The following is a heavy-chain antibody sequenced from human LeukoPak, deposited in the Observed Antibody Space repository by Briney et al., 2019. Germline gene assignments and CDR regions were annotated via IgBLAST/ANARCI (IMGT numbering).Heavy chain of an antibody. Sequence: GGSLRLSCAASGFTFSSYSMNWVRQAPGKGLEWVSSISSSSSYIYYADSVKGRFTISRDNAKNSLYLQMNSLRAEDTAVYYCARSDIVATKTPDYWGQGTLVTVSS. CDR1: GFTFSSYS. CDR2: ISSSSSYI. D-gene: IGHD5-12*01. J-gene: IGHJ4*02. CDR3: ARSDIVATKTPDY. V-gene: IGHV3-21*01.